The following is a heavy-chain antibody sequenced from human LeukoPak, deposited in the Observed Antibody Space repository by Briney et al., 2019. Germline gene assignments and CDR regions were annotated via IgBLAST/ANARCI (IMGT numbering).Heavy chain of an antibody. V-gene: IGHV1-69*04. CDR3: ARVFSRDYYYYGMDV. D-gene: IGHD2-2*01. CDR2: IIPILGIA. J-gene: IGHJ6*02. Sequence: ASVKVSCKASGGTFSSYAISWVRQAPGQGLEWMGRIIPILGIANYAQKFQGRVTITEDKSTSTAYMELSSLRSEDTAVYYCARVFSRDYYYYGMDVWGQGTTVTVSS. CDR1: GGTFSSYA.